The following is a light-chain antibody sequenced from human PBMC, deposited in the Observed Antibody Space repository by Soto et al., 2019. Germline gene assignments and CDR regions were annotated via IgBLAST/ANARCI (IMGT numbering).Light chain of an antibody. V-gene: IGKV3-15*01. CDR1: ESVSRN. Sequence: ETMMTQSPDTLSVSLGERATLSCRASESVSRNLAWYQQKPGQAPRLLIYDASTRATGIPDRFSGGGSGTEFTLTISSLQSEDFVVYYCQQYNSWPPITFGQGTRLEIK. J-gene: IGKJ5*01. CDR3: QQYNSWPPIT. CDR2: DAS.